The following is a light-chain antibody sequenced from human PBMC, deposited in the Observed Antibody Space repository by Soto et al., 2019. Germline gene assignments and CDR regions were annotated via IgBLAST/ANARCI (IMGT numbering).Light chain of an antibody. J-gene: IGLJ1*01. CDR1: TATVTGGHD. CDR2: DTS. CDR3: LLSYSGARRV. Sequence: QAVVTQETSLTVSPGGTVTLTCCSSTATVTGGHDPYWVQPKPGQAPRTLIYDTSKKYSWTPARFSGSLLGAKAALTLSGAQPEDEADYYCLLSYSGARRVFGAGTTLTVL. V-gene: IGLV7-46*01.